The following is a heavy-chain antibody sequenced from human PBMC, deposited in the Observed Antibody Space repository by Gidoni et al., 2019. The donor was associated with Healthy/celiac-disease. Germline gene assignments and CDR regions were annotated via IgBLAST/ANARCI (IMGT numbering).Heavy chain of an antibody. CDR3: ARIRIVVVPAAIRNYYYYGMDV. J-gene: IGHJ6*02. CDR2: ICSNDEK. Sequence: RQPPGKALEWLAHICSNDEKSYSTSLKSRLTSSKDTSKSQVVLTMTNMDPVDTATYYGARIRIVVVPAAIRNYYYYGMDVWGQGTTVTVSS. D-gene: IGHD2-2*02. V-gene: IGHV2-26*01.